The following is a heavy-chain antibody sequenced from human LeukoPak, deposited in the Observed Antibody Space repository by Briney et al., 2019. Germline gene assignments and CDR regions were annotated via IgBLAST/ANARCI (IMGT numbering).Heavy chain of an antibody. CDR1: GGSISSYY. V-gene: IGHV4-59*01. D-gene: IGHD6-13*01. Sequence: PSETLSLTCAVSGGSISSYYWSWIRQPPGKGLEWIGYIYYSGSTNYNPSLKSRVTISVDTSKNQFSLKLSSVTAADTAVYYCATGIAAAGSDYWGQGTLVTVSS. CDR2: IYYSGST. CDR3: ATGIAAAGSDY. J-gene: IGHJ4*02.